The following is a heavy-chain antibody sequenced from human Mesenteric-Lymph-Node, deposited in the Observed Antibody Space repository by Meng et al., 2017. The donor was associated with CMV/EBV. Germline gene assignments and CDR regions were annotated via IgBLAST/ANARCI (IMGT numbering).Heavy chain of an antibody. V-gene: IGHV3-23*01. Sequence: GESLKISCAASGFTLSRYAMTWVRQAPGKGLEWVSGISAGSGSTYYADSVKGRFTISRDNSKNTLYLQMNSLRAEDTAVYYCAKAGITIFGVVISYYYYGMDVWGQGTTVTVSS. J-gene: IGHJ6*02. D-gene: IGHD3-3*01. CDR3: AKAGITIFGVVISYYYYGMDV. CDR2: ISAGSGST. CDR1: GFTLSRYA.